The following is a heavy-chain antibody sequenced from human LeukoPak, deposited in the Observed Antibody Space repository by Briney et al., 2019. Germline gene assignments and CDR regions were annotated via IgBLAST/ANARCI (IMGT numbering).Heavy chain of an antibody. CDR1: GFTFSSYC. D-gene: IGHD1-26*01. CDR2: VRYDGSNK. Sequence: GGSLRLSCAASGFTFSSYCMHWVRQAPGKGLEWVAFVRYDGSNKYYADSVKGRFTISRDNSKNTLYLQMNSLRAEDTAVYYCEKRNEVGATRGDLQHWGQGTLVTVS. CDR3: EKRNEVGATRGDLQH. V-gene: IGHV3-30*02. J-gene: IGHJ1*01.